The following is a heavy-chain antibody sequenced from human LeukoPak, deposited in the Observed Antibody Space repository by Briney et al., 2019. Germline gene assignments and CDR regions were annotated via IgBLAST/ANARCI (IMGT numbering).Heavy chain of an antibody. CDR2: IIPIFGTA. J-gene: IGHJ3*02. Sequence: SVKVSCKASGGTFSSYAISWVRQAPGQGLEWMGGIIPIFGTANYAQKFQGRVTITADKSTSTAYMELSSLRSEDTAVYYCASLRFLEWLPNPRYAFDIWGQGTMVTVSS. D-gene: IGHD3-3*01. CDR1: GGTFSSYA. V-gene: IGHV1-69*06. CDR3: ASLRFLEWLPNPRYAFDI.